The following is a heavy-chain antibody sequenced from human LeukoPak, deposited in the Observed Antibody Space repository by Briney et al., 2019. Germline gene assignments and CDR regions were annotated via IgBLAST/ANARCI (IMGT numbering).Heavy chain of an antibody. CDR3: ARATAGTTLFEGIDY. D-gene: IGHD1-1*01. CDR1: GYSISSGYY. V-gene: IGHV4-38-2*02. J-gene: IGHJ4*02. CDR2: IYHSGST. Sequence: SETLSLTCTVSGYSISSGYYWGWIRPPPGKGLEWIGIIYHSGSTYYNPSLKSRVTISVDTSKNQFSLKLSSVTAADTAVYYCARATAGTTLFEGIDYWGQGTLVTVSS.